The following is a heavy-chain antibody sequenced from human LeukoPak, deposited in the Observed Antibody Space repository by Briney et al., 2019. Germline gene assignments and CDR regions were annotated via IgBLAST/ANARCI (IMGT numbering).Heavy chain of an antibody. V-gene: IGHV4-39*07. CDR1: NASISSNTYY. J-gene: IGHJ4*02. CDR3: ASARGPPYYYDSSGYYKKIGWGDYFDY. CDR2: INYRGST. D-gene: IGHD3-22*01. Sequence: PSETLSLTCTVSNASISSNTYYRAWIRQPPGKGLEYIGSINYRGSTYYNPSLKSRVTISVDTSKNQFSLKLSSVTAADTAVYYCASARGPPYYYDSSGYYKKIGWGDYFDYWGQGTLITVSS.